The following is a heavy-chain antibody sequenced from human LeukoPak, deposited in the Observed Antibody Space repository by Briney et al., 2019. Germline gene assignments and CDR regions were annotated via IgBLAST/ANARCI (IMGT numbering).Heavy chain of an antibody. CDR1: GFTFSSYA. D-gene: IGHD6-19*01. V-gene: IGHV3-48*04. CDR2: VSSSGYTI. J-gene: IGHJ4*02. CDR3: ARCGSGWYQVDY. Sequence: GGSLRLSCAASGFTFSSYAMSWVRQAPGKGLEWISYVSSSGYTIYYADSVKGRFTISRGNAKNSLYLQMNSLRAEDTAIYYCARCGSGWYQVDYWGQGTLVTVSS.